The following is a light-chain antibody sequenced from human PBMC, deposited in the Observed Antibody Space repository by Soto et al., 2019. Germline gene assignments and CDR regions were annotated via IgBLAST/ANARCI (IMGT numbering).Light chain of an antibody. CDR2: EVS. V-gene: IGLV2-8*01. CDR3: SSFAGNNNLV. J-gene: IGLJ2*01. CDR1: SSDVGGYNY. Sequence: QSALTQPPSASGSPGQSVTISCTGTSSDVGGYNYVSWYQQHPGKAPKLMISEVSKRPSGVADRFSGSKSGNTASLTVSGLQAEDEADYYCSSFAGNNNLVFGGGTTLTVL.